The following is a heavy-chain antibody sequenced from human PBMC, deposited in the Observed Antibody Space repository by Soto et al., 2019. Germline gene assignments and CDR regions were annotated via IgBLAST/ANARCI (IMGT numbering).Heavy chain of an antibody. CDR1: GNTFTYRY. CDR3: AGGGAGSGPFTWELPDH. D-gene: IGHD1-26*01. CDR2: ITPFSGDV. Sequence: QMQRVQSGAEVKKTGSSVTVSCKALGNTFTYRYLHWVLQAPGQPLEWMGWITPFSGDVHYAQKFQERVTITRDRSINTAYMQMSSLRSEDTAMYFCAGGGAGSGPFTWELPDHWGQGTLVTVSS. J-gene: IGHJ4*02. V-gene: IGHV1-45*02.